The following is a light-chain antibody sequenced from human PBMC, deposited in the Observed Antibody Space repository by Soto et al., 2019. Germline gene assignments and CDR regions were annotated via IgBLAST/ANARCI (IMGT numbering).Light chain of an antibody. CDR3: HQYGGSPKYT. Sequence: EIVLTQSPGTVSLSPGERATLSCRASQSVSSSYLAWYQQKPGQAPRLLIYGASTRATGIPDRLTGTGSGADFTLTISSLEPEDFAVYYCHQYGGSPKYTFGQGTKLEIK. V-gene: IGKV3-20*01. CDR1: QSVSSSY. J-gene: IGKJ2*01. CDR2: GAS.